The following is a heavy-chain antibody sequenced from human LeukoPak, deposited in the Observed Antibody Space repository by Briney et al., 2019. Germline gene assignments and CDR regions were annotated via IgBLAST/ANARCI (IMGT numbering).Heavy chain of an antibody. V-gene: IGHV5-51*01. Sequence: GESLKISCKGSGYSFSSYWIGWVRQMPGKGLEWMGIIYPGHSDTKYSPSFQGQVTMSADRSINTAYLQWSSLKASDTALYYCARVHSSGYYLGEWGQGTLVTVSS. CDR1: GYSFSSYW. CDR3: ARVHSSGYYLGE. CDR2: IYPGHSDT. D-gene: IGHD3-22*01. J-gene: IGHJ1*01.